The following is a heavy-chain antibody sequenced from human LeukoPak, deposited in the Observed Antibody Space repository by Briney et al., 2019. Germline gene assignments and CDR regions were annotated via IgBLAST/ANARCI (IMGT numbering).Heavy chain of an antibody. CDR1: GFTFSSYA. CDR2: IRGSGGST. D-gene: IGHD3-22*01. J-gene: IGHJ4*02. CDR3: AKGGDSSGYYSGYFDY. V-gene: IGHV3-23*01. Sequence: GGSMSLSCAASGFTFSSYAMSWVRQAQGKGLEWVSAIRGSGGSTYYADSVKGRFTISRDNSKNTLYLQMNSLRAEDTAVYYCAKGGDSSGYYSGYFDYWGQGTLVTVSS.